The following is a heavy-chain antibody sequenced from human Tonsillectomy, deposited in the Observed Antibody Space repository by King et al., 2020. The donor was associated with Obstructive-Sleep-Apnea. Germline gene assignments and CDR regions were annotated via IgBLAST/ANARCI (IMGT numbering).Heavy chain of an antibody. V-gene: IGHV3-7*03. J-gene: IGHJ4*02. Sequence: VQLVESGGGLVQPGGSLRLSCVASGFTFSNYWMTWVRQAPGEGLEWVANIKQDGSEEYYVDSGKGRFTHSRDNAKNSLYLQMNSLRAEDTAVDYCARTRGSHSLDYWGQGTLVTVSS. CDR2: IKQDGSEE. CDR1: GFTFSNYW. CDR3: ARTRGSHSLDY. D-gene: IGHD1-26*01.